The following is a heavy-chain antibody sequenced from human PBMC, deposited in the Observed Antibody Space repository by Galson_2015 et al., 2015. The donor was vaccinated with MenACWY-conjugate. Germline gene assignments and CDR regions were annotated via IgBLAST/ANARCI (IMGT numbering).Heavy chain of an antibody. J-gene: IGHJ4*02. Sequence: SLRLSCAASGFTFDSYRMSWVRQAPGKGLEWVTNINRDGGGTYYASSVKGRFTISKDNAENSLYPQMNSLRAEDTAIYYCARIIHDGLDYWGQGTLSPSPQ. D-gene: IGHD1-1*01. CDR1: GFTFDSYR. CDR2: INRDGGGT. CDR3: ARIIHDGLDY. V-gene: IGHV3-7*01.